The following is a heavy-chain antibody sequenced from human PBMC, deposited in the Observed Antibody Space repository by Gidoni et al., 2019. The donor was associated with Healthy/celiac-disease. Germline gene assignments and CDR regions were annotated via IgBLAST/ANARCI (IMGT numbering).Heavy chain of an antibody. J-gene: IGHJ3*02. CDR1: GYRFTSYW. D-gene: IGHD6-19*01. Sequence: EVQLVQAGAEVKKQGESLKISCTRSGYRFTSYWIGWVRQRPGKGLEWMGIIYPGYSDTRYSPYFQGQVTISADKSLSTAYLQWSSLKASDTAMYYCARLGGIAEALERDDAFDIWGEGTMVTVS. CDR3: ARLGGIAEALERDDAFDI. V-gene: IGHV5-51*03. CDR2: IYPGYSDT.